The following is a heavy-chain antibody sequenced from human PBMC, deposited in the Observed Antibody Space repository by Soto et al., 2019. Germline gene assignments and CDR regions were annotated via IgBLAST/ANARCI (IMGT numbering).Heavy chain of an antibody. CDR1: GFTFTSYA. CDR3: ARGRFSTTLYAGFDP. V-gene: IGHV3-30*04. D-gene: IGHD2-2*01. J-gene: IGHJ5*02. Sequence: GGSLRLACAASGFTFTSYAMHWVRQAPDKGLEWVAAISYHGRDEYYADSVKGRFSISRHNSKNTLNLQMNSLRAEDTAVYYCARGRFSTTLYAGFDPWGQGTLVTVSS. CDR2: ISYHGRDE.